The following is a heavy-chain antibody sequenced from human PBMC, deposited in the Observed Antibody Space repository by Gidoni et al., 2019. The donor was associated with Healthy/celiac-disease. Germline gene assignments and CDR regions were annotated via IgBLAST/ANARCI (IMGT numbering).Heavy chain of an antibody. CDR2: IKQDGSEK. CDR1: GFTFSSYW. Sequence: EVQLVESGGGLVQPGGSLRLSCAASGFTFSSYWMSWVRQAPGKGLEWVANIKQDGSEKYYVDSVKGRFTISRDNAKNSLYLQMNSLRAEDTAVYYCARDGVVPRMGSDYWGQGTLVTVSS. D-gene: IGHD2-2*01. CDR3: ARDGVVPRMGSDY. V-gene: IGHV3-7*01. J-gene: IGHJ4*02.